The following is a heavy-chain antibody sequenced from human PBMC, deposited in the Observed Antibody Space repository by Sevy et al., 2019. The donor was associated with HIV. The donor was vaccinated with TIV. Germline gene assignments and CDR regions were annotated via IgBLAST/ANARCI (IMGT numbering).Heavy chain of an antibody. J-gene: IGHJ4*02. CDR3: ARHYGYRFDY. D-gene: IGHD5-18*01. V-gene: IGHV4-39*01. Sequence: SETLSLTCTVSGGSISSTSYSWGWIRQPPGKGLEWIGTIYYSGSTFYNPSLKIRVTISVDTSKNQFSLKLSSVTAADTAVYYCARHYGYRFDYWGQGTLVTVSS. CDR2: IYYSGST. CDR1: GGSISSTSYS.